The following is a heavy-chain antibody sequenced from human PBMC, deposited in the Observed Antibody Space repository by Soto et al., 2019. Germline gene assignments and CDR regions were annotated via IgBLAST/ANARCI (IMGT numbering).Heavy chain of an antibody. D-gene: IGHD3-9*01. CDR2: IYYSGST. CDR1: GGSISSSSYY. Sequence: SETLSLTCTVSGGSISSSSYYWGWIRQPPGKGLEWIGSIYYSGSTYYNPSLKSRVTISVDTSKNQFSLKLSSVTAADTAVYYCARGLKNYDILTGYYTGYYFDYWGQGTLVTVSS. V-gene: IGHV4-39*01. CDR3: ARGLKNYDILTGYYTGYYFDY. J-gene: IGHJ4*02.